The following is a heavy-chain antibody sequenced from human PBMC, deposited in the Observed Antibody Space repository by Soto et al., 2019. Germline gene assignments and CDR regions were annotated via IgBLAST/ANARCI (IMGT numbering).Heavy chain of an antibody. J-gene: IGHJ5*01. D-gene: IGHD4-17*01. CDR2: LIPIFGTA. V-gene: IGHV1-69*01. CDR1: GGTFSSYA. CDR3: ARDRDDYGDSLFDS. Sequence: QVQLVPSGAAVKKPGSSVKVSCKASGGTFSSYAISWVRQAPGQGLEWMGGLIPIFGTANYAQKFQGRVTIISDESTSTAYMELSSLRSEDTSVYYCARDRDDYGDSLFDSWGQGTLVSVSS.